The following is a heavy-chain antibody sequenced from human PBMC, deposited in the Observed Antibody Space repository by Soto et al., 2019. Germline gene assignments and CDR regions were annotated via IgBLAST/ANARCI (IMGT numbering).Heavy chain of an antibody. CDR1: GFTFSSYS. CDR2: ISSSSSYI. J-gene: IGHJ4*02. CDR3: ARDIGYCSGGSCSPH. D-gene: IGHD2-15*01. V-gene: IGHV3-21*01. Sequence: EVQLVESGGGLVKPGGSLRLSCAASGFTFSSYSMNWVRQAPGKGLEWVSSISSSSSYIYYADSVKGRFTISRDNAKNSLYLQMNSLRAEDTAVYYCARDIGYCSGGSCSPHWGQGTLVTVSS.